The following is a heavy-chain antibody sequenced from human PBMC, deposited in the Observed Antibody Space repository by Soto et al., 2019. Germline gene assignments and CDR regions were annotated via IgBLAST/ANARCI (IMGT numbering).Heavy chain of an antibody. V-gene: IGHV1-46*01. CDR1: GHTFTSYY. J-gene: IGHJ6*02. Sequence: ASVKVSCKASGHTFTSYYMHWVRQAPGQGLEWMGIINPSGGSTSYAQKFQGRVTMTRDTSTSTVYMELSSLRSEDTAVYYCARVRGVVGYCSSTSCYGSRINYYYGMDVWGQGTTVTVSS. D-gene: IGHD2-2*01. CDR3: ARVRGVVGYCSSTSCYGSRINYYYGMDV. CDR2: INPSGGST.